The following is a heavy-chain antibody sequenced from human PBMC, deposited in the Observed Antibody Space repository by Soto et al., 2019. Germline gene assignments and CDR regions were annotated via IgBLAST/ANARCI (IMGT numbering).Heavy chain of an antibody. CDR1: GGSISSDKW. Sequence: QVQLQESGPGLVKPSGTLSLTCAVSGGSISSDKWWSWVRQPPGKGLEWIGEIYHSGRTNYNPSLKSRVTIAVDKSKNQFSLKLNSLTAADTAVYYCASNRWADAFDIWGQGTMVTVSS. V-gene: IGHV4-4*02. D-gene: IGHD3-16*02. CDR2: IYHSGRT. J-gene: IGHJ3*02. CDR3: ASNRWADAFDI.